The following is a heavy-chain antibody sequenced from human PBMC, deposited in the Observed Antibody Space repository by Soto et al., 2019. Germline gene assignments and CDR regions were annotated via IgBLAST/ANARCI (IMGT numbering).Heavy chain of an antibody. Sequence: GGSLRLFCEASGFTFSGFDTHWVRQPTGKGLEWVSSIGTAGDTYYAVSVKGRFTISRDNAKNSLSLQMNSLRAGDMAVYFCAKSQEIGTHFFDSWGQGTQVTVSS. V-gene: IGHV3-13*01. CDR3: AKSQEIGTHFFDS. J-gene: IGHJ4*02. CDR2: IGTAGDT. D-gene: IGHD6-13*01. CDR1: GFTFSGFD.